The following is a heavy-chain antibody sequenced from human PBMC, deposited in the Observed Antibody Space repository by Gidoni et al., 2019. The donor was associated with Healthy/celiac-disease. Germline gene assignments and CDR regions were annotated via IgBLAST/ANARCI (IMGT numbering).Heavy chain of an antibody. D-gene: IGHD6-13*01. J-gene: IGHJ4*02. CDR2: INPSGGST. V-gene: IGHV1-46*01. CDR1: GYTFTSYY. CDR3: ALVRWDFDY. Sequence: QVQLAQSGAEVKKPGASAKVSCKASGYTFTSYYMHWVRPAPGQGLEWMGIINPSGGSTSYAQKFQGRVTMTRDTSTSTGYMELSSLRSEDTAVYYCALVRWDFDYWGQGTLVTVSS.